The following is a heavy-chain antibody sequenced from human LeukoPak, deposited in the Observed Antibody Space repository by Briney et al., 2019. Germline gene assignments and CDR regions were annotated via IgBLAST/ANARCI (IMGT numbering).Heavy chain of an antibody. D-gene: IGHD6-19*01. CDR1: GFTGSSSS. V-gene: IGHV3-66*01. J-gene: IGHJ6*02. CDR3: ARGQGQFSSPWQWGPRRKNFYYYGMDV. CDR2: ISSDGNT. Sequence: GGSLRLSCAASGFTGSSSSMNWVRLGPGKGLEWVSVISSDGNTYYADSVKGRFTISRDNSRNTLSLQMHGLRADDTAVYYCARGQGQFSSPWQWGPRRKNFYYYGMDVWGQGTTVTVSS.